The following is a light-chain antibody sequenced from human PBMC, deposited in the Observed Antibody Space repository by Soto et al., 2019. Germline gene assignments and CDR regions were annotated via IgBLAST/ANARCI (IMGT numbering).Light chain of an antibody. CDR3: CSYAGSYPRV. CDR2: DVS. Sequence: QSALTQPRSVSGSPGQSVTISCTGTSSDVDCYNCVSWYQQHPGKAPKLMIYDVSKRPSGVPDRFSGSKSGNTASLTISALQAEDEADYYCCSYAGSYPRVFAGGTKLTVL. CDR1: SSDVDCYNC. J-gene: IGLJ2*01. V-gene: IGLV2-11*01.